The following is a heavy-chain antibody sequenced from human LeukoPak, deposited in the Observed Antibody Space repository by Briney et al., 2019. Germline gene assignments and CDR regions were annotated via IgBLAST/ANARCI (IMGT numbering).Heavy chain of an antibody. V-gene: IGHV4-39*01. CDR1: GGSISSSSYY. Sequence: SETLSLTCTVSGGSISSSSYYWGWIRQPPGKGLEWIGSIYSSGSTYYNPSLKSRVTISVDTSKNQFSVNLSYVPASDTAVYYCARRGGSGRSFDYWGQGILVTVSS. D-gene: IGHD3-10*01. CDR3: ARRGGSGRSFDY. J-gene: IGHJ4*02. CDR2: IYSSGST.